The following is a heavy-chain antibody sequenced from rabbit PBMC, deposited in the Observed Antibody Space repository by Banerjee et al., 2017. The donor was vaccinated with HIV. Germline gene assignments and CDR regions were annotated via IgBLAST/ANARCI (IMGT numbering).Heavy chain of an antibody. Sequence: WVRQAPGKGLEWIGCIYAGSSDSTYYASWAKGRFTISSTSSSTVTLQMTSLTAADTATYFCARDGAGYAGYGYAHLWGPGTLVTVS. D-gene: IGHD6-1*01. CDR3: ARDGAGYAGYGYAHL. J-gene: IGHJ4*01. CDR2: IYAGSSDST. V-gene: IGHV1S40*01.